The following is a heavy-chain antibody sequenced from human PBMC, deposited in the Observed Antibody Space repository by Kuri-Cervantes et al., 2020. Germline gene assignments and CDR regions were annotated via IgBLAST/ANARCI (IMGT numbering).Heavy chain of an antibody. CDR1: GGSISSSNW. V-gene: IGHV4-4*02. D-gene: IGHD4-17*01. J-gene: IGHJ4*02. CDR3: ARVFDDYGDYVTIDY. Sequence: SETLSLTCAVSGGSISSSNWWSWVRQPPGKGLEWIGEIYHSGSTNYNPSLKSRVTISVDKSKNQFSLKLSSVTAADTAVYYCARVFDDYGDYVTIDYWGQGTLVTVSS. CDR2: IYHSGST.